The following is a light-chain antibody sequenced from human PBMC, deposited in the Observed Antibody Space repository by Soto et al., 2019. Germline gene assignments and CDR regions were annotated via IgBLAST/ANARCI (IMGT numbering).Light chain of an antibody. J-gene: IGKJ2*01. CDR3: QQYGRSPPFT. Sequence: LVLTQSPGTLSLSPGERATLSCRASQSVSSTYIAWSQQNPGQAPRRLIYGASSRATGIPDRFSGSGSGTDFTLTISRLAPDDSAVYFCQQYGRSPPFTFGQGTKVEIK. CDR1: QSVSSTY. V-gene: IGKV3-20*01. CDR2: GAS.